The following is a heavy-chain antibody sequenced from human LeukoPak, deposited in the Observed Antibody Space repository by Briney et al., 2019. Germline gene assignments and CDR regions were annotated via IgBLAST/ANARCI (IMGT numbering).Heavy chain of an antibody. V-gene: IGHV3-64D*09. CDR1: GFTFSSYS. CDR2: ISSNGGST. Sequence: PGGSLRLSCSASGFTFSSYSMHWVRQAPGKGLEYVSAISSNGGSTYHADSVKGRFTISRDNSKNTLYLQMSSLRTEDTAVYYCVKDMGRNFYFYYGMDVWGQGTTVTVSS. D-gene: IGHD3-10*01. CDR3: VKDMGRNFYFYYGMDV. J-gene: IGHJ6*02.